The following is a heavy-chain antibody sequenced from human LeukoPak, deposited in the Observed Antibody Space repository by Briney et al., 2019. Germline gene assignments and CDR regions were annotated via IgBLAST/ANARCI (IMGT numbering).Heavy chain of an antibody. V-gene: IGHV3-21*01. CDR1: GFTFSSYS. D-gene: IGHD3-22*01. CDR2: ISSSSSYI. Sequence: GGSLRLSCAASGFTFSSYSMNWVRQAPGKGLEWVSSISSSSSYIYYADSVKGRFTISRDNAKNSLYLQMNSLRAEDTAVYYCARIPGYHDSSGYPTSDYYGMDVWGQGTTVTVSS. J-gene: IGHJ6*02. CDR3: ARIPGYHDSSGYPTSDYYGMDV.